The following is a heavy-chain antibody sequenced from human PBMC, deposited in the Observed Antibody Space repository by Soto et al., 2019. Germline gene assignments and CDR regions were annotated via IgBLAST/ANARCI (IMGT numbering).Heavy chain of an antibody. V-gene: IGHV3-23*01. CDR3: AKRVGDY. D-gene: IGHD3-16*01. Sequence: PGGSLRLSCAASGLTFSSYAMSWVRQAPGKGLEWVSTISNSGGNTYHADSVKGRFTISRDNSKNTVYLQMNSLRVEDTAVYYCAKRVGDYWGQGTMVTVSS. J-gene: IGHJ4*02. CDR1: GLTFSSYA. CDR2: ISNSGGNT.